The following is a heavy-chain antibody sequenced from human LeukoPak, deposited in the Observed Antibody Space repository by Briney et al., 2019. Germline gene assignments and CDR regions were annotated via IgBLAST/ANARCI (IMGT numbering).Heavy chain of an antibody. D-gene: IGHD1-26*01. CDR2: IYSGGAT. Sequence: GGSLRLSCAASGFTVSSNYMSWVRQAPGKGLEWVSVIYSGGATYYADSVKGRFTISRDNSKNTLFLQMNSLKIEDTAVYYCASGTKWELLLNYWGQGTLVTVSS. J-gene: IGHJ4*02. CDR1: GFTVSSNY. V-gene: IGHV3-53*01. CDR3: ASGTKWELLLNY.